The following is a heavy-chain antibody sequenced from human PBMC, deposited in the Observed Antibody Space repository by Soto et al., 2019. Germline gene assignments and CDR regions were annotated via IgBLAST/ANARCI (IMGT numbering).Heavy chain of an antibody. CDR1: GFTFSNHA. V-gene: IGHV3-23*01. Sequence: HPGGSLRLSCEASGFTFSNHAMNWVRQTPGKGLEWVSAISGTGSDTYYADSVKGRVTISRDNSKNTLYLHMNSLRAEDTAAYYCVRDGGSKTYYQYGMDVWGQGTTVTVSS. CDR3: VRDGGSKTYYQYGMDV. D-gene: IGHD4-4*01. CDR2: ISGTGSDT. J-gene: IGHJ6*02.